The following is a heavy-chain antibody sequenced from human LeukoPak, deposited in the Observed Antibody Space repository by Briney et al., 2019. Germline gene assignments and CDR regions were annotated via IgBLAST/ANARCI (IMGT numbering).Heavy chain of an antibody. CDR3: ARARVRGVNVWFDP. CDR1: GYTFTSYD. V-gene: IGHV1-8*01. Sequence: ASVKVSCKASGYTFTSYDINWVRQATGQGLEWMGWMNPNSGNTGHAQKFQGRVTMTRNTSISTAYMELSSLRSEDTAVYYCARARVRGVNVWFDPWGQGTLVTVSS. D-gene: IGHD3-10*01. J-gene: IGHJ5*02. CDR2: MNPNSGNT.